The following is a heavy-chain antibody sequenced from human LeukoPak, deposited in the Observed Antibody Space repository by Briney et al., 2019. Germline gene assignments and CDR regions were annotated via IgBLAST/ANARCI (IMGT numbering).Heavy chain of an antibody. J-gene: IGHJ6*02. Sequence: GASVKVSCKASGYTFTSSDINCVRQATGQGGEWMGWMNQNSGNGADVQKFQGRVTLTRDTSITTDYMELSRLSSEDTAVYYCARGQREVWAQGTTVTVSS. CDR1: GYTFTSSD. CDR3: ARGQREV. CDR2: MNQNSGNG. V-gene: IGHV1-8*01.